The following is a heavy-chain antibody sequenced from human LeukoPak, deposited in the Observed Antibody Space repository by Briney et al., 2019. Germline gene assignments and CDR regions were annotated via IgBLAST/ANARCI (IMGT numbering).Heavy chain of an antibody. J-gene: IGHJ4*02. Sequence: ASVKVSCKASGYTFTSYGISWVRQAPGQGLEWMGWISAYNGNTNYAQKLQGRVTMTTDTPTSTAYMELRSLRSDDTAVYYCAREGRDDFWSGYLDYWGQGTLVTVSS. V-gene: IGHV1-18*01. CDR1: GYTFTSYG. CDR2: ISAYNGNT. D-gene: IGHD3-3*01. CDR3: AREGRDDFWSGYLDY.